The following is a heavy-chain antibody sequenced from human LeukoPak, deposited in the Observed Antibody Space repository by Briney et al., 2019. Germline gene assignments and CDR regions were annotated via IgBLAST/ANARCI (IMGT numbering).Heavy chain of an antibody. Sequence: PGGSLRLSCAAPGFTFSSYSMNRVRQAPGKGLEWVSSISSSSSYIYYADSVKARFSNSRDNARNTVYLQMNSLRAEDTAIYYCVRDFRSADYWGQGTLVTVSS. J-gene: IGHJ4*02. CDR2: ISSSSSYI. V-gene: IGHV3-21*01. CDR1: GFTFSSYS. CDR3: VRDFRSADY.